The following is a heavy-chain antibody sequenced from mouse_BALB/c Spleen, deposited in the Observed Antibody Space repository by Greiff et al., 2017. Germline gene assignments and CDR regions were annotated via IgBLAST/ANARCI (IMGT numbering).Heavy chain of an antibody. CDR3: ARKVEDYYAMDY. V-gene: IGHV5-9-3*01. Sequence: EVQLVESGGGLVKPGGSLKLSCAASGFTFSSYAMSWVRQTPEKRLEWVATISSGGSYTYYPDSVKGRFTISRDNAKNTLYLQMSSLRSEDTAMYYCARKVEDYYAMDYWGQGTSVTVSS. D-gene: IGHD1-1*01. CDR1: GFTFSSYA. CDR2: ISSGGSYT. J-gene: IGHJ4*01.